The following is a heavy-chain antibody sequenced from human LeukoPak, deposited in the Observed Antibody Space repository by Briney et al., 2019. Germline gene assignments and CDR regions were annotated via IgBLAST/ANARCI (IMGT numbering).Heavy chain of an antibody. CDR1: GGSISSYY. V-gene: IGHV4-4*07. CDR3: ARDDGSGSYEFSY. CDR2: IYTSGST. D-gene: IGHD3-10*01. Sequence: SETLSLTCTVSGGSISSYYWSWLRQPAGEGLEWIGRIYTSGSTNYNPSLKSRVTMSVDTSKNQFSLKLNTVTAADTAVYYCARDDGSGSYEFSYWGQGALVTVSS. J-gene: IGHJ4*02.